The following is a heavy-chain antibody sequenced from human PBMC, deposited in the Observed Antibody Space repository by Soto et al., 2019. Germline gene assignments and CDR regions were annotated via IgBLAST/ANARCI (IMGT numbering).Heavy chain of an antibody. D-gene: IGHD6-19*01. Sequence: SETLSLTCTVSGDSISSSNYFWGWIRQPPGKGLEWIGTIFYSGSTYYNPSLKSRVIISVDTSKNQFSLRLISVTAADTALYYCARRYGWLYFDYWGQGSLVTVSS. CDR3: ARRYGWLYFDY. V-gene: IGHV4-39*01. CDR1: GDSISSSNYF. CDR2: IFYSGST. J-gene: IGHJ4*02.